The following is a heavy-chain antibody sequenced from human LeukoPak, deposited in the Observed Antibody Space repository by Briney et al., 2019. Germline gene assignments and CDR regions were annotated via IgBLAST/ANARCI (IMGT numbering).Heavy chain of an antibody. CDR1: GYTFTSYY. CDR3: ARDREGDSSGCYSNVFDI. Sequence: ASVKVSCKASGYTFTSYYMHWVRQAPGQGLEWMGIISPSGGSTSYAQKFQGRVTMTRDMSTSTVYMELSSLTSEDTAVYYCARDREGDSSGCYSNVFDIWGQGTMVTVSS. V-gene: IGHV1-46*01. CDR2: ISPSGGST. D-gene: IGHD3-22*01. J-gene: IGHJ3*02.